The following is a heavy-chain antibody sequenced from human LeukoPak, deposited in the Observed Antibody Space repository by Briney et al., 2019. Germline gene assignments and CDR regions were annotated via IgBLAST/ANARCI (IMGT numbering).Heavy chain of an antibody. CDR2: INHSGST. CDR1: GGSFSGYY. J-gene: IGHJ4*02. V-gene: IGHV4-34*01. Sequence: SETLSLTCAVYGGSFSGYYWSWIRQSPGKGLEWIGEINHSGSTNYNPSLKSRVTISVDTSKNQFSLKLSSVTAADTAVYYCARAELVSNYFDYWGQGTLVTVSS. CDR3: ARAELVSNYFDY. D-gene: IGHD3-10*01.